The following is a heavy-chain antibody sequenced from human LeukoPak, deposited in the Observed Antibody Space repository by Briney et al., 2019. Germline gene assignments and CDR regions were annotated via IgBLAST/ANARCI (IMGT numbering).Heavy chain of an antibody. CDR2: INGDGSVA. CDR1: AFAFSTYW. Sequence: GGSLRLSCEASAFAFSTYWLHWVRRAPGKGLVWVARINGDGSVATYADSVKGRFTISRDNARSTLYLQMNSLRAEDTAVYYCARDKSYGMDLWGQGTTVTVSS. J-gene: IGHJ6*02. V-gene: IGHV3-74*01. CDR3: ARDKSYGMDL.